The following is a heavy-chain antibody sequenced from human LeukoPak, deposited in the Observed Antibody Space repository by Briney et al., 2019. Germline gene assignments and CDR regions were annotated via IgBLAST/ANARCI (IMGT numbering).Heavy chain of an antibody. CDR2: ISYDGSNK. CDR3: ARDGIVGVTCFDY. CDR1: GFTFSSYD. Sequence: GVTLRLSCAVSGFTFSSYDMHGVRQAPAKGLEWVAVISYDGSNKYYADSVKGRFTISRDNSKNTLYLQMNSLRAEDTAVYYCARDGIVGVTCFDYWGQGTLVTVSS. V-gene: IGHV3-30-3*01. D-gene: IGHD1-26*01. J-gene: IGHJ4*02.